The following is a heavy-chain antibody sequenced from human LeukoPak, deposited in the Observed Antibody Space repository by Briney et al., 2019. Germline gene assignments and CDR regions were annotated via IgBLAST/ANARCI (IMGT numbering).Heavy chain of an antibody. CDR2: IIPIFGTA. D-gene: IGHD1-7*01. J-gene: IGHJ6*03. V-gene: IGHV1-69*05. CDR1: GGTFISYA. Sequence: GSSVKVSCKASGGTFISYAISWVRQAPGQGLEWMGGIIPIFGTANYAQKFQGRVTITRNTSISTAYMELSSLRSEDTAVYYCARGELELRRGWLDYYYMDVWGKGTTVTVSS. CDR3: ARGELELRRGWLDYYYMDV.